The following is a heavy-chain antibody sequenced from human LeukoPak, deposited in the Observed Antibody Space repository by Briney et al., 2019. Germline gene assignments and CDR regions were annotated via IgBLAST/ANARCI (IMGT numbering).Heavy chain of an antibody. V-gene: IGHV3-74*01. CDR2: TNHDGSST. Sequence: PGGSLRLSCAASGFTFSSYAMSWVRQAPGKGLVWVSRTNHDGSSTNYVDSVKGRFTISRDNSKNTVYLQMNSLRAEDTAVYYCVRDWGYDSSGYWQKYFDTWGQGTLVTVSS. CDR1: GFTFSSYA. D-gene: IGHD3-22*01. CDR3: VRDWGYDSSGYWQKYFDT. J-gene: IGHJ4*02.